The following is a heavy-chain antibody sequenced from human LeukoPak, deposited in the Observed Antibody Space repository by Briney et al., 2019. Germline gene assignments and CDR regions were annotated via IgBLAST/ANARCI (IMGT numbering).Heavy chain of an antibody. CDR2: ISSYNGNT. J-gene: IGHJ3*02. CDR1: GYTFTSYG. Sequence: ASVKVSCKASGYTFTSYGISWVRQAPGQGLEWMGWISSYNGNTNYAQKLQGRVTMTTETSTSTAYMELRSLRSDDTAVYYCARVTLSEIVVFDIWGQGTMVTVSS. CDR3: ARVTLSEIVVFDI. V-gene: IGHV1-18*01. D-gene: IGHD2-15*01.